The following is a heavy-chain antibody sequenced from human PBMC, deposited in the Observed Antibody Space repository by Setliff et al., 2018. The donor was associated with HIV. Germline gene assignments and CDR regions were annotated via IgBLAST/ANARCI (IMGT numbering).Heavy chain of an antibody. V-gene: IGHV6-1*01. J-gene: IGHJ4*02. CDR1: GDSGSSKNAT. CDR3: ARGLIPFYFDY. CDR2: TYYRSKWLD. Sequence: SQTLSLTCAISGDSGSSKNATWNWIRQSPSRGLEWLERTYYRSKWLDDYALSVKSRITVNPYTSKNQFSLQLNTVTPDATAIYYCARGLIPFYFDYWGQGTLVTVSS.